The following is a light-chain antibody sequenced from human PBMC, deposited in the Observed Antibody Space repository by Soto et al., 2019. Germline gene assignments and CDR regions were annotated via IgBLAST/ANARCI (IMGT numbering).Light chain of an antibody. CDR2: KAS. J-gene: IGKJ1*01. CDR1: QSISVL. V-gene: IGKV1-5*03. CDR3: QQYNGYWT. Sequence: DIQMTQSPSTLPAPVGDRVTITCRATQSISVLLAWYQQKPGKAPRLLTYKASSLKSGVPSRFSGSGSGTEYTLTISSLQPDDFASYYCQQYNGYWTFGQGTKVEIK.